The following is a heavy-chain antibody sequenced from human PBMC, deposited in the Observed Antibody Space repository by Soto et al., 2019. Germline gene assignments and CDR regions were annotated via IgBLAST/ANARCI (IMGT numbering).Heavy chain of an antibody. CDR3: ARQAGYSSRGRFDY. CDR2: INAGNGNT. V-gene: IGHV1-3*01. D-gene: IGHD6-13*01. J-gene: IGHJ4*02. Sequence: QIQLVQSGAEVKKPGASVKVACKASGYTFTSYAMHWVRQAPGQRLEWMGWINAGNGNTKYSQKFQGRVTITRDTSASTAYMELSSLRSEDTAVYYCARQAGYSSRGRFDYWGQGTLVTVSS. CDR1: GYTFTSYA.